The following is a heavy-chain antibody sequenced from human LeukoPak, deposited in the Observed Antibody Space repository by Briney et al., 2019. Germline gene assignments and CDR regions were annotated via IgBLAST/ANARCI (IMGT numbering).Heavy chain of an antibody. Sequence: GGSLRLSCAASGLTFSNYAMSWVRQAPGKGLEWVSGISGSGDYTYYADSLKGRFTISRDNSKNTLYLQMNSLRAEDTALYYCAKDLTYYYGLGSSTNAFDIWGQGTMVTVSS. J-gene: IGHJ3*02. V-gene: IGHV3-23*01. CDR1: GLTFSNYA. CDR2: ISGSGDYT. CDR3: AKDLTYYYGLGSSTNAFDI. D-gene: IGHD3-10*01.